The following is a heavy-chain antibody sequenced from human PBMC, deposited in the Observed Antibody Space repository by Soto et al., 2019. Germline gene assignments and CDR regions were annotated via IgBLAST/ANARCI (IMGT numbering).Heavy chain of an antibody. D-gene: IGHD6-25*01. CDR1: GFTFSNYA. V-gene: IGHV3-23*01. CDR2: ISGSGGTT. Sequence: EVQLLESGGDLVQPGGSLRLPCEASGFTFSNYAMSWVRQAPGKGLEWVSAISGSGGTTYYAGSVKGRFTISRDNSKNTLFLQMHSLRAEDTAVYYCAKFFAETGGSSGWPWSFHYWGQGTLVTVSS. J-gene: IGHJ4*02. CDR3: AKFFAETGGSSGWPWSFHY.